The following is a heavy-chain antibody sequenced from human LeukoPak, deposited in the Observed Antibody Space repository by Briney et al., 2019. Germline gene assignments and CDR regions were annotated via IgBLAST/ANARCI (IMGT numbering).Heavy chain of an antibody. CDR3: ARGAKMLGYCSSTSCYAVWYYYYYMDV. D-gene: IGHD2-2*01. J-gene: IGHJ6*03. Sequence: GGSLRLSCAASGFTFSSYAMHWVRQAPGKGLEWVAVISYDGSNKYYADSVKGRFTISKDNSKNTLYLQMNSLRSEDTAVYYCARGAKMLGYCSSTSCYAVWYYYYYMDVWGKGATVTISS. CDR1: GFTFSSYA. CDR2: ISYDGSNK. V-gene: IGHV3-30*04.